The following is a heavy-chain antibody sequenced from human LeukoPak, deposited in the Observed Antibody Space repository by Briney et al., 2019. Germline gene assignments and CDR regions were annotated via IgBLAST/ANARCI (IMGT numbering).Heavy chain of an antibody. V-gene: IGHV3-23*01. CDR2: ISGSGGST. J-gene: IGHJ4*02. CDR1: GFTFSSYG. Sequence: GGSLRLSCAASGFTFSSYGMNWVRQAPGKGLEWVSLISGSGGSTHYADSVKGRFTISRDNPKNTLYLQMNSLRAEDTAVYYCAKGSGSSGYHYPFENWGQGTLVTVSS. D-gene: IGHD3-22*01. CDR3: AKGSGSSGYHYPFEN.